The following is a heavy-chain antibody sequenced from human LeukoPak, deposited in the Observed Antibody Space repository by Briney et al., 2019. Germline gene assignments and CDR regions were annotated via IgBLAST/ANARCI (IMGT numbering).Heavy chain of an antibody. CDR3: AREYDFWSGYYDY. D-gene: IGHD3-3*01. V-gene: IGHV1-2*02. CDR2: INPNSGGT. J-gene: IGHJ4*02. CDR1: GYTFTGYY. Sequence: ASVKVSCKASGYTFTGYYMHWVRQAPGQGLEWMGWINPNSGGTNYAQKFQGRVTMTRDTSISTAYMELSRLRSDDTAVYYCAREYDFWSGYYDYWAREPWSPSPQ.